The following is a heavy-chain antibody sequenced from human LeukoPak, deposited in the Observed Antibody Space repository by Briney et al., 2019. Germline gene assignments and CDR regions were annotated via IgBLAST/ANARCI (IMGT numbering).Heavy chain of an antibody. CDR3: ARDAAWFGELLDAFDI. J-gene: IGHJ3*02. V-gene: IGHV3-7*03. CDR1: GFTFSSYW. Sequence: GGSLRLSCAASGFTFSSYWMSWVRQAPGKGREWVANIKQDGSEKYYVDSVKGRFTISRDNAKNSLYLQMNSLRAEDTAVYYCARDAAWFGELLDAFDIWGQGTMVTVSS. D-gene: IGHD3-10*01. CDR2: IKQDGSEK.